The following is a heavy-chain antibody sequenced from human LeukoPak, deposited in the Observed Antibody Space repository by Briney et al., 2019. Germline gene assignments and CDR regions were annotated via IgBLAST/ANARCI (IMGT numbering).Heavy chain of an antibody. J-gene: IGHJ4*02. Sequence: EASVKVSCKASGYTFTSYAMNWVRQAPGQGLEWMGWINPNSGGTNYAQKFQGRVTMNRDTSISTAYMELSRLRSDDTAVYYCARDSDYYDSSGYYSADYWGQGTLVTVSS. CDR2: INPNSGGT. CDR3: ARDSDYYDSSGYYSADY. D-gene: IGHD3-22*01. CDR1: GYTFTSYA. V-gene: IGHV1-2*02.